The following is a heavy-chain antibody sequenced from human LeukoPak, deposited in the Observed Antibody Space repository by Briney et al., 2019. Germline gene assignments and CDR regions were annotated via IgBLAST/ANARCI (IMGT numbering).Heavy chain of an antibody. CDR2: ISSSSNYI. Sequence: PGGSLRLSCAASGFTFSSYSMNWVRQAPGKGLEWVSSISSSSNYIYYADSVKGRFTISRDNAKNSLYLQMNSLRAEDTAVYYCARDPRSYYMDVWGKGTTVTVSS. J-gene: IGHJ6*03. CDR3: ARDPRSYYMDV. CDR1: GFTFSSYS. V-gene: IGHV3-21*01.